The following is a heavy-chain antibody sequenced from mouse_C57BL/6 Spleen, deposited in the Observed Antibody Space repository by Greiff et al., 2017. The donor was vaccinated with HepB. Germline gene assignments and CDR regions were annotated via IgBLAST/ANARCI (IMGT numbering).Heavy chain of an antibody. V-gene: IGHV5-17*01. CDR3: ARPYYGSSYVDAMDY. CDR1: GFTFSDYG. Sequence: DVKLVESGGGLVKPGGSLKLSCAASGFTFSDYGMHWVRQAPEKGLEWVAYISSGSSTIYYADTVKGRFTISRDNAKNTLFLQMTSLRSEDTAMYYCARPYYGSSYVDAMDYWGQGTSVTVSS. J-gene: IGHJ4*01. CDR2: ISSGSSTI. D-gene: IGHD1-1*01.